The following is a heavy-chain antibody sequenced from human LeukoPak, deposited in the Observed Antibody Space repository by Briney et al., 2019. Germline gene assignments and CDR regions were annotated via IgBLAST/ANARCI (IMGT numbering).Heavy chain of an antibody. V-gene: IGHV3-30*02. J-gene: IGHJ4*02. CDR1: GFTFSSYG. CDR3: AKDEVISAAIFDH. Sequence: GGSLRLSCAASGFTFSSYGMHWVRQAPGKGLEWVAFIRYDGSNKYYADSVKGHFTISRDNSKNTLYLQMNSLRAEDTAVYYCAKDEVISAAIFDHWGQGTLVTVSS. D-gene: IGHD2-2*01. CDR2: IRYDGSNK.